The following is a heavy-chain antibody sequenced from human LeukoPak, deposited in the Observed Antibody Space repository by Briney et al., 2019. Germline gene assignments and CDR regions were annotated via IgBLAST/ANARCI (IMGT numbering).Heavy chain of an antibody. J-gene: IGHJ6*03. CDR1: GFTFSNAW. V-gene: IGHV3-15*01. D-gene: IGHD3-10*01. CDR3: TTERWFGEGWYYYYYMDV. Sequence: PGGSLRLSCVVSGFTFSNAWMSWIRQAPGKGLEWVGRIKSKTDGGTTDYAAPVKGRFTISRDDSKNTLYLQMNSLKTEDTAVYYCTTERWFGEGWYYYYYMDVWGKGTTVTISS. CDR2: IKSKTDGGTT.